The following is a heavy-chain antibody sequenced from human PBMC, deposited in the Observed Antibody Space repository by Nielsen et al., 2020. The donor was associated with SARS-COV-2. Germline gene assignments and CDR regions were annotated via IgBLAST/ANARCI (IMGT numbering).Heavy chain of an antibody. D-gene: IGHD5-18*01. CDR2: ISSSSSYI. Sequence: GESLKISCAASGFTFSSYSMNWVRQAPGKGLEWVSSISSSSSYIYYADSVKGRFTISRDNSRNTVYLQMNSLRPEDTAVYYCAREFALRDTAYFDSCGQVTLVTVS. CDR1: GFTFSSYS. J-gene: IGHJ4*02. V-gene: IGHV3-21*04. CDR3: AREFALRDTAYFDS.